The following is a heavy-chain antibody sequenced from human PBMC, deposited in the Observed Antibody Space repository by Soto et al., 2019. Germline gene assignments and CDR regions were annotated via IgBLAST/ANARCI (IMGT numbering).Heavy chain of an antibody. CDR2: ISGAGTRT. CDR1: GFTFSSYW. J-gene: IGHJ4*02. V-gene: IGHV3-74*01. Sequence: EVQLVESGGALVQPGGSLRLSCAASGFTFSSYWMHWVRQGPGKGLVWVSRISGAGTRTNYADSVRGRFTVSRDNAKNPLYLQINSLTAEDTAVYYCARGTLTSIDMVDYWGQGTLVTVSS. D-gene: IGHD2-21*01. CDR3: ARGTLTSIDMVDY.